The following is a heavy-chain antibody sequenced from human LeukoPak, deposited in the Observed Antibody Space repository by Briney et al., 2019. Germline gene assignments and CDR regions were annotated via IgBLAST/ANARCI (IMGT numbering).Heavy chain of an antibody. CDR3: ARQCCMVGGTIDY. Sequence: GESLKISCKGSGYSFTSYWIGWVRQVPGKGLEWMGIIYPGDSDTRYSPSFQGQVTISADKSISTAYLQWSSLKASDTAMYYCARQCCMVGGTIDYWGQGTLVTVSS. D-gene: IGHD1-26*01. CDR1: GYSFTSYW. CDR2: IYPGDSDT. V-gene: IGHV5-51*01. J-gene: IGHJ4*02.